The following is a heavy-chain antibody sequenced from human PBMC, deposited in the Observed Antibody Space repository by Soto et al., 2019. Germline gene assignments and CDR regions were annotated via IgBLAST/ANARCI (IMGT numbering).Heavy chain of an antibody. V-gene: IGHV3-30-3*01. J-gene: IGHJ6*02. CDR1: GFTFSSYA. CDR3: ARVASHYYYGMDV. CDR2: ISYDGSNK. Sequence: GGSLRLSCAVSGFTFSSYAMHWVRQAPGKGLEWVAVISYDGSNKYYADSVKGRFTISRDNSKNTLYLQMNSLRAEDTAVYYCARVASHYYYGMDVWGQGTTVTVSS.